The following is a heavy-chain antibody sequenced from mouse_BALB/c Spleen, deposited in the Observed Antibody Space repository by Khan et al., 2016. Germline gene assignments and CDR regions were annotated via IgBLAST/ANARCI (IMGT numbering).Heavy chain of an antibody. CDR1: EYTFTNYG. CDR3: AWTGGYPYYAMDF. V-gene: IGHV9-3*02. CDR2: TNTNTGEP. Sequence: QIQLVQSGPELKKPGETVKISCKASEYTFTNYGMNWVKQAPGKGLKWMGWTNTNTGEPTYAEEFKGRFAFSLVVSASTAYLQINNLINEDSATYFCAWTGGYPYYAMDFWSQGTSVTVSS. J-gene: IGHJ4*01. D-gene: IGHD1-1*02.